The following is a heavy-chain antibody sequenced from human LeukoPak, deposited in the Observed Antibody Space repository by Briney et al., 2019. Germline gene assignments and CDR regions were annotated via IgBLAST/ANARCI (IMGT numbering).Heavy chain of an antibody. CDR1: GGSISSYY. J-gene: IGHJ6*03. CDR3: AGSQGEYYFIDV. Sequence: SETLSLTCTVSGGSISSYYWSWIRQPPGEGLEFIANIYYSGSTNYNPSLKSRVTISVDTSQNQFTLKLTSLTAADTAVYYCAGSQGEYYFIDVWGKGTTVTVSS. CDR2: IYYSGST. D-gene: IGHD3-16*01. V-gene: IGHV4-59*01.